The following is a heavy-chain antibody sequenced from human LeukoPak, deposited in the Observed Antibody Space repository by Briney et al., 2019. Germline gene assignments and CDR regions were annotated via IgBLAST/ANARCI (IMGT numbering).Heavy chain of an antibody. CDR2: IKQDETEK. CDR3: AARKVRGVWFYLDY. J-gene: IGHJ4*02. Sequence: GGSLRLSCTASGFTFSNFWMGWVRQAPGKGLEWVANIKQDETEKFYLGSVKGRFTISTDNSKNTLYLQMNSLRVEDTAVYFCAARKVRGVWFYLDYWGQGTLVTVSS. V-gene: IGHV3-7*03. CDR1: GFTFSNFW. D-gene: IGHD3-10*01.